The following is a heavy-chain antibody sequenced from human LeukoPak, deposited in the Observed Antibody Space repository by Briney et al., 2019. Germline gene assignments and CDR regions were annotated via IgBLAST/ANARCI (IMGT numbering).Heavy chain of an antibody. D-gene: IGHD6-13*01. CDR3: ARDMGSSTWSRDYYYIDV. V-gene: IGHV4-39*07. CDR1: GGSISSSSYY. J-gene: IGHJ6*03. Sequence: SETLSLTCTVSGGSISSSSYYWGWIRQPPGKGLEWIGSIYYSGSTYYNPSLESRVTISVDTSKNQFSLKLTSVTVADTAVYYCARDMGSSTWSRDYYYIDVWGKGTTVTVSS. CDR2: IYYSGST.